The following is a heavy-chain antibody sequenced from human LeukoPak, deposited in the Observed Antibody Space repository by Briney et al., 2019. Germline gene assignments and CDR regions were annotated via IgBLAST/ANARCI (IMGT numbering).Heavy chain of an antibody. CDR3: ARHERAAADPYYYDSSGYLKPPKPRAFDI. J-gene: IGHJ3*02. Sequence: SETLSLTCTVSGGSISSSSYYWGWIRQPPGKGLEWIGSIYYSGSTYYNPSLKSRVTISVDTSKNQFSLKLSSVTAADTAVYYCARHERAAADPYYYDSSGYLKPPKPRAFDIWGQGTMVTVSS. D-gene: IGHD3-22*01. V-gene: IGHV4-39*01. CDR2: IYYSGST. CDR1: GGSISSSSYY.